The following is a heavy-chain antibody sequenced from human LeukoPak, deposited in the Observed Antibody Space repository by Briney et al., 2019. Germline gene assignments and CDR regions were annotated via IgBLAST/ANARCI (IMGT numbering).Heavy chain of an antibody. V-gene: IGHV4-59*01. D-gene: IGHD2-15*01. J-gene: IGHJ4*02. CDR1: GGSISSYY. CDR3: ARGEGGPFDY. CDR2: IYYSGST. Sequence: SETLSLTCTASGGSISSYYWSWIRQPPGKGLEWIGYIYYSGSTNYNPSRKSRVTISVDTSKNQFSLKLSSVTAADTAVYYCARGEGGPFDYWGQGTLVTVSS.